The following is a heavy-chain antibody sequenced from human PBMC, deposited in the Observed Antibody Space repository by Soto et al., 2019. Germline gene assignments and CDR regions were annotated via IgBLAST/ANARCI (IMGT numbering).Heavy chain of an antibody. CDR3: AKDRNDFWSGYYYYYGMDV. D-gene: IGHD3-3*01. V-gene: IGHV3-23*01. Sequence: GGSLRLSCAASGFTFSSYAMSWVRQAPGKGLEWVSAISGSGGSTYYADSVKGRSTISRDNSKNTLYLQMNSLRAEDTAVYYCAKDRNDFWSGYYYYYGMDVWGQGTTVTVSS. J-gene: IGHJ6*02. CDR2: ISGSGGST. CDR1: GFTFSSYA.